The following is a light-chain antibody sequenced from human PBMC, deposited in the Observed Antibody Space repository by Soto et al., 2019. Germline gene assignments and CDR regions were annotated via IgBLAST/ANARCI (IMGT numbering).Light chain of an antibody. CDR3: IQAVQAPQT. J-gene: IGKJ1*01. CDR2: LGS. V-gene: IGKV2-28*01. CDR1: QSLLHSNGNIY. Sequence: DIVLPQSPLSLPVTPGEPASISCRSSQSLLHSNGNIYLDWYLQKPGQSPQLLIYLGSIRASGVPDRLSGSRSGTDFALKVTRVEAADVGVYYCIQAVQAPQTFGLRTTVQIK.